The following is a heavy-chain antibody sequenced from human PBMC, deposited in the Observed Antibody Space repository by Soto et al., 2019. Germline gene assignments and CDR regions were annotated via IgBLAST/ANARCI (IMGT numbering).Heavy chain of an antibody. CDR2: FDPEEGET. J-gene: IGHJ4*02. Sequence: QVQLVQSGTEVKKPGASVKVSCKVSGYTLSEIAMHWVRQAPGKGFEWMGGFDPEEGETIYAQKLQGRVTMTEDRSTDTAYMELRSLKSDDTAVYFCATDTGRGYWGQGPLITVS. CDR3: ATDTGRGY. D-gene: IGHD4-17*01. V-gene: IGHV1-24*01. CDR1: GYTLSEIA.